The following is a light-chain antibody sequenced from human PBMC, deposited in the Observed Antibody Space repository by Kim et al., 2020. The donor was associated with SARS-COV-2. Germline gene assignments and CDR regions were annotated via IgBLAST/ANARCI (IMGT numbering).Light chain of an antibody. CDR1: QSVDRD. V-gene: IGKV3-15*01. CDR2: DAS. J-gene: IGKJ1*01. Sequence: IAMTQSPATLSVSPGDRVTLSCRASQSVDRDVAWYQQKPGQPPRLLIYDASARATGVADRFRGSGSGTEFTLTISSLQSEDLAVDYCQHYHKWTPWTFGRGTKVDIK. CDR3: QHYHKWTPWT.